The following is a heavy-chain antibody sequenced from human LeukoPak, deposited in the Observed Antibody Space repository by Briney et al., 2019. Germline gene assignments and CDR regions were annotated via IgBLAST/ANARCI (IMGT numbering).Heavy chain of an antibody. J-gene: IGHJ6*02. CDR3: AKDPRYWKNYYGMDV. V-gene: IGHV3-30*18. Sequence: GGSLRLSCAASGFTFSSYGMHWVRQAPGKGLEWVAVISYDGSNKYYADSVKGRFTISRDNSKNTLYLQMNSLRAEDTAVYYCAKDPRYWKNYYGMDVWGQGTTVTVSS. CDR2: ISYDGSNK. D-gene: IGHD2-15*01. CDR1: GFTFSSYG.